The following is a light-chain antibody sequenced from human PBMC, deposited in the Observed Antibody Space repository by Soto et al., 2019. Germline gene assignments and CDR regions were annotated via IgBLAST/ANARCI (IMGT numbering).Light chain of an antibody. V-gene: IGKV3-20*01. J-gene: IGKJ1*01. Sequence: VMTQSPGTPSVSPGERATLSRRASQSVSSNLAWYQQKPGQAPRLLISGASNRATGTPDRFSGSGSGTDFTLTITSLEPEDFAVFYCHQYGISPPTFGQGTKVDIK. CDR2: GAS. CDR3: HQYGISPPT. CDR1: QSVSSN.